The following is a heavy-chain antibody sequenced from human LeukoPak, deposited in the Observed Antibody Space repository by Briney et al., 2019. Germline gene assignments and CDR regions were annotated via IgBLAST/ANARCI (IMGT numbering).Heavy chain of an antibody. CDR3: TRGYNSGWHDY. V-gene: IGHV4-59*08. J-gene: IGHJ4*02. Sequence: SGTLSLTCSVSGAPNTSHYWSWIRPPPSKGPDCIGYIYNGGSTNYNPSLNSRVPISIDTSKNQFSLRLSSVTAADTAVYYCTRGYNSGWHDYWGQGTLVTVSS. D-gene: IGHD6-19*01. CDR2: IYNGGST. CDR1: GAPNTSHY.